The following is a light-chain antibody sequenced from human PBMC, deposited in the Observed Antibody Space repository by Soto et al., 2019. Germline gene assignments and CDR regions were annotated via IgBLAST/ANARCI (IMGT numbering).Light chain of an antibody. Sequence: QSVLTQPRSVSGSPGQSVTISCTGSSSDVGGYNYVSWYQQHPGKAPRLMIYGVNKRPSGVPDRFSGPKSGNTASLTISGLQAEDEADYYCCSYAGSYSYLFGAGTKVTVL. V-gene: IGLV2-11*01. CDR2: GVN. J-gene: IGLJ1*01. CDR3: CSYAGSYSYL. CDR1: SSDVGGYNY.